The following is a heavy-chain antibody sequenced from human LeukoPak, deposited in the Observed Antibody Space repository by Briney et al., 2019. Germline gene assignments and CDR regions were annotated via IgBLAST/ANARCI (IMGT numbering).Heavy chain of an antibody. V-gene: IGHV3-43*02. J-gene: IGHJ4*02. Sequence: PGGSLRLSCAASGFTFYDYAILWVRQAPGKGLEWVSLISGGGGSTYYADSVKGRFTISRDNSKNSLYLQMNSLRTEDTALYYCAKESARWNWNDEKGFDYWGQGTLVTVSS. CDR2: ISGGGGST. CDR1: GFTFYDYA. CDR3: AKESARWNWNDEKGFDY. D-gene: IGHD1-1*01.